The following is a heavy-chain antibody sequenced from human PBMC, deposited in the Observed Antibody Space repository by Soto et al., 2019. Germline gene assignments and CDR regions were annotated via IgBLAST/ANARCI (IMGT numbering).Heavy chain of an antibody. Sequence: QITLKESGPTLVRPTQTLTLTCTFSGFSLRTSGVGVGWIRQPPGKALEWLALVYWDDDKYYSPSLKSRLTITKDTSKNQVVLTMTNMDAVDTATYYCAGRSSSWSHDAFDIWGQGTTVTVSS. D-gene: IGHD6-13*01. CDR2: VYWDDDK. CDR3: AGRSSSWSHDAFDI. CDR1: GFSLRTSGVG. V-gene: IGHV2-5*02. J-gene: IGHJ3*02.